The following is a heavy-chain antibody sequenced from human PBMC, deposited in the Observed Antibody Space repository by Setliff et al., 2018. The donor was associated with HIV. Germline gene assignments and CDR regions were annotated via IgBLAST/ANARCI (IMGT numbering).Heavy chain of an antibody. Sequence: SLRLSCAASGFTFSSYPMHWVRQAAGKGLEWVAIMSYDGSNEYYEDSVKGRFTISRDNSKNTLYLQMNSLRAEDTAVYYCARGTDYWGQGSLVTVSS. V-gene: IGHV3-30*04. CDR3: ARGTDY. CDR1: GFTFSSYP. CDR2: MSYDGSNE. J-gene: IGHJ4*02.